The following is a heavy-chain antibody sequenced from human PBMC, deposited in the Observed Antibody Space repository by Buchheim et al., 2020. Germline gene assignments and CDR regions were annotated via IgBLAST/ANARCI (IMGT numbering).Heavy chain of an antibody. CDR1: GFTFSSYG. CDR3: ARDRFADHVWGTYRYMDV. CDR2: MLYDGSNK. Sequence: QVQLVESGGGVVQPGRSLRLSCAASGFTFSSYGMHWVRQAPGKGLEWVAIMLYDGSNKYYAESVKDRFTISRDISKKMLYLQMNSLRAEDTAVYYCARDRFADHVWGTYRYMDVWGQGTT. J-gene: IGHJ6*02. D-gene: IGHD3-16*02. V-gene: IGHV3-33*05.